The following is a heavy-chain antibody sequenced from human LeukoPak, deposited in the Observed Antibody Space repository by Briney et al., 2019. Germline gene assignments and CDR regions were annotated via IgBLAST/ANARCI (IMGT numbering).Heavy chain of an antibody. CDR2: TSSDLNVK. D-gene: IGHD3-10*01. J-gene: IGHJ4*02. CDR3: AREGYYGSGSPPSLYFDY. Sequence: GGSLRLSYAASGFTFRNYVIHWVRQAPGKGLEWVAVTSSDLNVKLYADSVKGRFTISRDNSRSTLYLQMNSLRPEDTAIYYCAREGYYGSGSPPSLYFDYWGQGTLVTVSS. CDR1: GFTFRNYV. V-gene: IGHV3-30-3*01.